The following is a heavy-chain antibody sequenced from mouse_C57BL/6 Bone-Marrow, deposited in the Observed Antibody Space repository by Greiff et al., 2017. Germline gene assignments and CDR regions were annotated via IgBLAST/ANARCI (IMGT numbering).Heavy chain of an antibody. D-gene: IGHD3-2*02. Sequence: EVQLQQSGAELVRPGASVKLSCTASGFNIKDDYMHWVKQRPEQGLEWIGWIDPENGDTEYASKFQGKATITADTSSNTAYLQLSSLTSEDTAVYYCTPRQLRLPPFAYWGQGTLVTVSA. CDR1: GFNIKDDY. V-gene: IGHV14-4*01. CDR2: IDPENGDT. J-gene: IGHJ3*01. CDR3: TPRQLRLPPFAY.